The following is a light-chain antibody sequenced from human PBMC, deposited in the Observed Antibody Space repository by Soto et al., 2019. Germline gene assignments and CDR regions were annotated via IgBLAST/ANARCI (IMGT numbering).Light chain of an antibody. CDR3: SSYADSNIKV. CDR2: EVS. CDR1: SSDVGGYNY. J-gene: IGLJ1*01. V-gene: IGLV2-8*01. Sequence: QSALTQPPSASGSPGQSFTISCTGTSSDVGGYNYVSCYQQHPGKAPKLMIYEVSKRPAGVPDRFSGSKSGNTASLTVSALQAEDVAHYSCSSYADSNIKVFGTGTKLTVL.